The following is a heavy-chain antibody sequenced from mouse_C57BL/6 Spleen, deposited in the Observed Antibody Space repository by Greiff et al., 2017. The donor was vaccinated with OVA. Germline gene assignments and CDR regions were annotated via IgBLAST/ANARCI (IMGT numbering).Heavy chain of an antibody. CDR3: ASFYGNYVGYAMDY. V-gene: IGHV2-9-1*01. CDR1: GFSLTSYA. D-gene: IGHD2-1*01. CDR2: IWTGGGT. J-gene: IGHJ4*01. Sequence: VQLQQSGPGLVAPSQSLSITCTVSGFSLTSYAISWVRQPPGKGLEWLGVIWTGGGTNYNSALKSRLSISKDNSKSQVFLKMNSLQTADTARYYCASFYGNYVGYAMDYWGQGTSVTVSS.